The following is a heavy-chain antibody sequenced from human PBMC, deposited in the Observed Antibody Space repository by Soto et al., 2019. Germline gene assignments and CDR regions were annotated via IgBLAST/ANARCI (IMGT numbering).Heavy chain of an antibody. D-gene: IGHD1-26*01. Sequence: QVNLVQSGAEVKKPGASVKVSCKASGYTFTANAMHWVRQVPGQRFEWMGWIFTDNGDTVYSQNFQGRVTITRDTSANTAYMDLSSLTSEDTAIYYCARGYPGSFDMWGQGTMVTVSS. J-gene: IGHJ3*02. CDR1: GYTFTANA. CDR3: ARGYPGSFDM. V-gene: IGHV1-3*04. CDR2: IFTDNGDT.